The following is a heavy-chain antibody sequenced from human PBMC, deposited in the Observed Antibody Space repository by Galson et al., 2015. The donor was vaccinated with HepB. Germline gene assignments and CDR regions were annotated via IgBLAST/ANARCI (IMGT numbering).Heavy chain of an antibody. CDR3: ARGPGGCWDY. D-gene: IGHD2-8*01. CDR2: ISYDGSNK. V-gene: IGHV3-30-3*01. J-gene: IGHJ4*02. Sequence: SLRLSCAASGFTFSSYAMHWVRQAPGKGLEWVAVISYDGSNKYYADSVKGRFTISRDNSKNTLYLQMNSLRAEDTAVYYCARGPGGCWDYWGQGTLVTVSS. CDR1: GFTFSSYA.